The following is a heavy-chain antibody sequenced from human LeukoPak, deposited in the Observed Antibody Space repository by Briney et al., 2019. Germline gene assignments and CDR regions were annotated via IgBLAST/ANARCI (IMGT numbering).Heavy chain of an antibody. D-gene: IGHD2/OR15-2a*01. Sequence: GGSLRLSCAASGSTVSSNYMSWVRQAPGKGLEWVSVIYSGGSTYYADSVKGRFTISRDNSKNMLYLQMNSLRAEDTAVYYCARDFPRGIKETSDWGQGTLVTVSP. J-gene: IGHJ4*02. CDR2: IYSGGST. V-gene: IGHV3-66*02. CDR3: ARDFPRGIKETSD. CDR1: GSTVSSNY.